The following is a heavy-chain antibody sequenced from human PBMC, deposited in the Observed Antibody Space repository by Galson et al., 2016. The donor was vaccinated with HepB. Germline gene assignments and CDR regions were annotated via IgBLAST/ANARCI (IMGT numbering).Heavy chain of an antibody. CDR3: ARDNCINAICYTGWFDS. CDR2: ISYNI. J-gene: IGHJ5*01. CDR1: GFTFSTYN. Sequence: SLRLSCAASGFTFSTYNMNWVRQAPGKGLEWVSSISYNIYYADSVRGRFTISRDNAKNSLFLQMNSLRFEDTAVYYCARDNCINAICYTGWFDSWGQGTLVTVSA. V-gene: IGHV3-21*01. D-gene: IGHD2-8*01.